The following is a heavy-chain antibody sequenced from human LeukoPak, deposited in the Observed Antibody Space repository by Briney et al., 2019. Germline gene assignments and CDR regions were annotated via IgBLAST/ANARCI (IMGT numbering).Heavy chain of an antibody. D-gene: IGHD4-11*01. J-gene: IGHJ5*02. CDR1: GYTFTSYG. CDR3: ARDLYRDSLPVSWFDP. CDR2: ISDYNGNT. Sequence: ASXKVSCKASGYTFTSYGISWVRQAPGQGLEWMGWISDYNGNTNYAQKLQGRVTMTTETSTSTAYMELRSLRSDDTAVYYCARDLYRDSLPVSWFDPWGQGTLVTVSS. V-gene: IGHV1-18*01.